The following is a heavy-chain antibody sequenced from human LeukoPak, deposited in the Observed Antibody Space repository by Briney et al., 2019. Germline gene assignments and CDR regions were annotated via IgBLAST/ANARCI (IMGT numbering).Heavy chain of an antibody. CDR3: ARDGWSTIFGVVITFDY. J-gene: IGHJ4*02. D-gene: IGHD3-3*01. CDR2: ISSSSSTI. CDR1: GFTFSSYS. V-gene: IGHV3-48*01. Sequence: GGSLRLSCAASGFTFSSYSMSWVRQAPGKGLEWVSYISSSSSTIYYADSVKGRFTISRGNAKNSLYLQMNSLRAEDTAVYYCARDGWSTIFGVVITFDYWGQGTLVTVSS.